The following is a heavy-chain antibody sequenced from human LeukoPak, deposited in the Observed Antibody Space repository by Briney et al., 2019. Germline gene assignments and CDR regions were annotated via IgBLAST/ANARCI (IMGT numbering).Heavy chain of an antibody. CDR3: ARDLRRTTGTTPHY. Sequence: GASVKVSCKASGYTFTSYGISWVRQAPGQGLEWMGWISAYNGNTNYAQKLQGRVTMTSDTSTSTAYMELRSLRSDDTAVYYCARDLRRTTGTTPHYWGQGTLVTVSS. D-gene: IGHD1-1*01. J-gene: IGHJ4*02. CDR1: GYTFTSYG. V-gene: IGHV1-18*01. CDR2: ISAYNGNT.